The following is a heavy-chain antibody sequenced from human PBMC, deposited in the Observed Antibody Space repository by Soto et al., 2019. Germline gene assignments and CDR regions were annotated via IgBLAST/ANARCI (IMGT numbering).Heavy chain of an antibody. J-gene: IGHJ3*02. D-gene: IGHD2-21*01. CDR2: VSDNGGSRGGT. CDR3: ASAKAVVIAALGI. V-gene: IGHV3-23*01. CDR1: GFMFNNSA. Sequence: GGSLRLSCTASGFMFNNSAMTWARQAPGQGLQWVASVSDNGGSRGGTYYADSVKGRFTISRDNSKNTLYLQLDSLTGADTAVYYCASAKAVVIAALGIWGQGTMVTVSS.